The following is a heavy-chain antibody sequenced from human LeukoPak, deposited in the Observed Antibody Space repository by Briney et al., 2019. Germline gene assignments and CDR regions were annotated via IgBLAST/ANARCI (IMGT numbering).Heavy chain of an antibody. J-gene: IGHJ5*02. CDR3: ARDPKDYYDSSGYSS. CDR2: IYYSGST. CDR1: GGSFSGYY. Sequence: PSETLSLTCAVYGGSFSGYYWSWIRQHPGKGLEWIGYIYYSGSTYYNPSLKSRVTISVDTSKNQFSLKLSSVTAADTAVYYCARDPKDYYDSSGYSSWGQGTLVTVSS. D-gene: IGHD3-22*01. V-gene: IGHV4-31*11.